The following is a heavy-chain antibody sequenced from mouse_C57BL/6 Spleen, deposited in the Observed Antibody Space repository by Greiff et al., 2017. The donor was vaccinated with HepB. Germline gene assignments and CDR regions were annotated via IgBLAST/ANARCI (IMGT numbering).Heavy chain of an antibody. J-gene: IGHJ3*01. D-gene: IGHD4-1*02. CDR3: ARSSTGTLAY. Sequence: EVQLQQSGPELVKPGASVKISCKASGYTFTDYYMNWVKQSHGKSLEWIGDINPNNGGTSYNQKFKGKATLTVDKSSSTAYMELRSLTSEDSAVYYCARSSTGTLAYWGQGTLVTVSA. V-gene: IGHV1-26*01. CDR1: GYTFTDYY. CDR2: INPNNGGT.